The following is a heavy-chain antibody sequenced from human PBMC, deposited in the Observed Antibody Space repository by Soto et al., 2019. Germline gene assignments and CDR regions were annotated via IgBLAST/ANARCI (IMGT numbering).Heavy chain of an antibody. D-gene: IGHD5-12*01. CDR3: AGDRGYSVYDSPRLYYGMDV. J-gene: IGHJ6*02. CDR2: IWYDGSNK. CDR1: GFTFSSYG. Sequence: PGGSLRLSCAASGFTFSSYGMHWVRQAPGKGLEWVAVIWYDGSNKWYADSVKGRFTISRDNSKNTLYLQMNSLRAEDTAVYSCAGDRGYSVYDSPRLYYGMDVWGQGTTVTVAS. V-gene: IGHV3-33*01.